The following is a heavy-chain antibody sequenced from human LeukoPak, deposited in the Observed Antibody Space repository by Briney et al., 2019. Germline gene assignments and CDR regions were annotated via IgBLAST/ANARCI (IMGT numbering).Heavy chain of an antibody. D-gene: IGHD4-11*01. CDR3: ARHDYSNYYYGMDV. CDR2: IYYSGST. CDR1: GGSISSGDYY. J-gene: IGHJ6*02. Sequence: SQTLSLTCTVSGGSISSGDYYWSWLRQPPGTGLESIGYIYYSGSTYYNPSLKSRVTISVDTSKNQFSLKLSSVTAADTAVYYCARHDYSNYYYGMDVWGQGTTVTVS. V-gene: IGHV4-30-4*01.